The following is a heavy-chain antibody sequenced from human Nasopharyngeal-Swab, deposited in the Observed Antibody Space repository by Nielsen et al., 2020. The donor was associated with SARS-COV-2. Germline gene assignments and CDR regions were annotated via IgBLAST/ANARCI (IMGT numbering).Heavy chain of an antibody. V-gene: IGHV3-64D*06. CDR2: NSSNGGST. CDR1: GFTFSSYA. J-gene: IGHJ4*02. CDR3: GAYYYGSGTDFDY. D-gene: IGHD3-10*01. Sequence: GESLKISCSASGFTFSSYAMHWVRQAPGKGLEYVSANSSNGGSTYYADSVKGRFTISRDNSKNTLYLQMSSLRAEDTAVYYCGAYYYGSGTDFDYWGQGTLVTVSS.